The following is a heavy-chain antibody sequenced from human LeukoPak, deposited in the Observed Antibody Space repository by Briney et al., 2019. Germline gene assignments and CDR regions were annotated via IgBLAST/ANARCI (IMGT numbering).Heavy chain of an antibody. CDR2: ISGSGDSI. CDR3: TKLVLLAFGGGACRGMDV. CDR1: GFAFKTYA. V-gene: IGHV3-23*01. D-gene: IGHD3-16*01. J-gene: IGHJ6*04. Sequence: GGSLRLSCAAYGFAFKTYAMSWVRQAPGKGLEWVSVISGSGDSIFYADSVKGRFTISRDNSRSTLYLQMNSRRVEDTAVYYFTKLVLLAFGGGACRGMDVGGKGPTAPVSS.